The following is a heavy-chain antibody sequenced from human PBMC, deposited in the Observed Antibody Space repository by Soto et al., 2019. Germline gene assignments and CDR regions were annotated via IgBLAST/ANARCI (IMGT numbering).Heavy chain of an antibody. CDR3: ARVWVRSGSLYNPYDY. V-gene: IGHV3-7*05. J-gene: IGHJ4*02. D-gene: IGHD3-10*01. CDR1: GFTFSSYW. Sequence: EVQVVESGGDLVQPGGSLRLSCVASGFTFSSYWMSWVRQAPGKGLEWVANIKEDGSEQNYLDSLKGRFTISREHLQMNDLRAEDTAVYYCARVWVRSGSLYNPYDYWGQGTLVTVSS. CDR2: IKEDGSEQ.